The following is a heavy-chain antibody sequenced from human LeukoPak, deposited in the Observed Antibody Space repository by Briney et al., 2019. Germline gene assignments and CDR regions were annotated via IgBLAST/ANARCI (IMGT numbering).Heavy chain of an antibody. V-gene: IGHV3-23*01. Sequence: PGGSLRLSCAASGFTFSSYAMSWVRQAPGKGLEWVSAISGSGGSTYYADSVKGRFTISRDNSKNTLYLQMNSLRAEDTAVYYCAKVITFGGVISHFDYWGQGTLVTVSS. CDR3: AKVITFGGVISHFDY. CDR1: GFTFSSYA. CDR2: ISGSGGST. J-gene: IGHJ4*02. D-gene: IGHD3-16*02.